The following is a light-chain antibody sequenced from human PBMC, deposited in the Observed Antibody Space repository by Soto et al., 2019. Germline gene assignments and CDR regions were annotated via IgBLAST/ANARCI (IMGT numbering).Light chain of an antibody. J-gene: IGLJ2*01. Sequence: SVLTQPPSASGTPGQRVTISCSGSSSNIGSNYVYWYQQVPGTAPKLLIYRNNQRPSGVPDRFSGSKSGTSASLAITGLRSEDEADYYCAAWDDSLSAYVIFGGGTKLTVL. CDR3: AAWDDSLSAYVI. V-gene: IGLV1-47*01. CDR2: RNN. CDR1: SSNIGSNY.